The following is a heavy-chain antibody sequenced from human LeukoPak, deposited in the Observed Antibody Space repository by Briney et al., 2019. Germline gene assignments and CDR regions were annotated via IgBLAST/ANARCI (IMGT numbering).Heavy chain of an antibody. V-gene: IGHV3-11*04. CDR1: GLTISNNF. J-gene: IGHJ4*02. D-gene: IGHD5-12*01. CDR3: ARHTGYDFAFDY. Sequence: GGSLRLSCAASGLTISNNFMGWVRQAPGKGLEWVSYISSSGRTIHYADSVKGRFSISRDNAKNSLYLQMNSLRAEDTAVYYCARHTGYDFAFDYWGQGTLVTVSS. CDR2: ISSSGRTI.